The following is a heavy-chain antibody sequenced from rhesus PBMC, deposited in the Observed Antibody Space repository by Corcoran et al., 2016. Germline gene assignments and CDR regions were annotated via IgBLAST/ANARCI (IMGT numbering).Heavy chain of an antibody. CDR1: GDSASPYL. Sequence: QVQLQESGPGLVKPLETLSLTCAASGDSASPYLWSWVRPPPGKAPERIGYIYGSGGGTNYHPSLKSRVTRSVDTSRNQFSLKLNAVTAADTAVYYCAKYHGSENDWRYNRFDVWGAGVLVTVSS. J-gene: IGHJ5-1*01. CDR3: AKYHGSENDWRYNRFDV. V-gene: IGHV4S11*01. D-gene: IGHD1-14*01. CDR2: IYGSGGGT.